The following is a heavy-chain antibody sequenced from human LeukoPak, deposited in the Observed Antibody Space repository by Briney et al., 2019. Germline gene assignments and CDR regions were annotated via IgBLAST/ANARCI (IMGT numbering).Heavy chain of an antibody. CDR1: GFTLSNYW. Sequence: GGSLRLSCTASGFTLSNYWMTWVRQAPGKGLEWVAKIEKDGSATYYVDSMKGWFTVSRDNAANSLYLQMSNLGVEDTALYSCARAGVTNQLGETYWYFDLWGRGTLVTVSS. V-gene: IGHV3-7*01. D-gene: IGHD1-1*01. J-gene: IGHJ2*01. CDR2: IEKDGSAT. CDR3: ARAGVTNQLGETYWYFDL.